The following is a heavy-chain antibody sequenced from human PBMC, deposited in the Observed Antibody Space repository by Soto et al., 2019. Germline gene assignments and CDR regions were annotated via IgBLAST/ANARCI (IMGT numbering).Heavy chain of an antibody. D-gene: IGHD1-20*01. CDR1: GGSISSGGYY. CDR2: IYYSGST. Sequence: QVQLQESGPGLVKPSQTLSLTCTVSGGSISSGGYYWSWIRQHPGKGLEWIGYIYYSGSTYYNPSLKXRXTXSXHTSKKQFSLKLSSVTAADTAVYYCARVGGINWFDPSAQGTLVTVSS. V-gene: IGHV4-31*03. J-gene: IGHJ5*02. CDR3: ARVGGINWFDP.